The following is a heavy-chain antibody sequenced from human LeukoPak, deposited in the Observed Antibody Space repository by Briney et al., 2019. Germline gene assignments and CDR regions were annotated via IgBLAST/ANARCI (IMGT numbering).Heavy chain of an antibody. CDR3: AELGITMIGGV. D-gene: IGHD3-10*02. J-gene: IGHJ6*04. CDR1: GFTFSSYE. V-gene: IGHV3-48*03. CDR2: ISSSGSTI. Sequence: GGSLRLSCAASGFTFSSYEMNWVRQAPGKGLEWVAYISSSGSTIYYAESVKGRFTISRDNDKNSLYLQMNSLRAEDTAVYYCAELGITMIGGVWGKGTTVTISS.